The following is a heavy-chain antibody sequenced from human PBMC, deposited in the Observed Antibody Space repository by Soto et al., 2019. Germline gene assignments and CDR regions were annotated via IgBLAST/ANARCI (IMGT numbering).Heavy chain of an antibody. D-gene: IGHD6-19*01. CDR2: INGDGSGT. CDR3: AMTSSG. V-gene: IGHV3-74*01. CDR1: GFTFTSYW. Sequence: PGGSLRLSCAASGFTFTSYWMHWVRQAPGKGLVWVSRINGDGSGTNYADSVKGRFTIPRDNAKNTLYLQMNSLRAEDTAVYYCAMTSSGWGQGTLVTVSS. J-gene: IGHJ1*01.